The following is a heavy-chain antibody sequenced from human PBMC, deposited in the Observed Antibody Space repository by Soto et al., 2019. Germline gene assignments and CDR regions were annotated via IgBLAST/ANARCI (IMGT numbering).Heavy chain of an antibody. CDR1: GGSISSYY. CDR2: IFYSGST. V-gene: IGHV4-59*01. Sequence: QVQLQESGPGLVKPSETLSLTCTVSGGSISSYYWSWIRQPPGKGLEWIGYIFYSGSTNYNPSLKWRVSTAEDTPKNQFALKLSSVIAADTAVYYCAIDAGPYYYGSGSYCHIPEEYCMDVWGKGTTVTVSS. J-gene: IGHJ6*03. CDR3: AIDAGPYYYGSGSYCHIPEEYCMDV. D-gene: IGHD3-10*01.